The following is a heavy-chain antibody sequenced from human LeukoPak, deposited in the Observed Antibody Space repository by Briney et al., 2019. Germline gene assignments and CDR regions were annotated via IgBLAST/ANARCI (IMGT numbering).Heavy chain of an antibody. D-gene: IGHD6-6*01. CDR2: IYYSGTT. J-gene: IGHJ4*02. CDR3: ARRGARPDFDY. V-gene: IGHV4-39*07. Sequence: PSETLSLTCTVSGGSISSSPYYWGWIRQPPGKGLEWIGSIYYSGTTHYSPSLESRVTISVDTSKNQFSLKLSSVTAADTAVYYCARRGARPDFDYWGQGTLVTVSS. CDR1: GGSISSSPYY.